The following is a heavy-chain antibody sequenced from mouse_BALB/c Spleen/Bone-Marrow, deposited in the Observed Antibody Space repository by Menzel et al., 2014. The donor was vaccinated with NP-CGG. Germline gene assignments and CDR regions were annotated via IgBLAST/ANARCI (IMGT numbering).Heavy chain of an antibody. CDR3: IRGLRAWFAY. CDR2: INPSNGGT. J-gene: IGHJ3*01. V-gene: IGHV1S81*02. D-gene: IGHD3-1*01. CDR1: GYTFTSYY. Sequence: QVQLQQSGAELVKPGASVKLSCKASGYTFTSYYMYWVKQRPGQGLEWIGGINPSNGGTNFNEKFKSKATLTVDKSSSTAYMQLSSLTSEDSAVYYCIRGLRAWFAYWGQGTLVTVSA.